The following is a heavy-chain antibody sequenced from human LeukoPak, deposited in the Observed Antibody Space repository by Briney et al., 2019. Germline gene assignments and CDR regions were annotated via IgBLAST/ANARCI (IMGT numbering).Heavy chain of an antibody. V-gene: IGHV4-59*02. CDR2: LSHSGST. J-gene: IGHJ3*02. D-gene: IGHD3-16*01. CDR1: GGSVSTYY. CDR3: ARARYANAWYAFDI. Sequence: PSETLSLTCTVSGGSVSTYYWSWIRQPPGRGLEWIGYLSHSGSTDSSPSLQSRVTTLVDTSKNQFSLKLTSVTAADTAVYYCARARYANAWYAFDIWGQGTMVTVSS.